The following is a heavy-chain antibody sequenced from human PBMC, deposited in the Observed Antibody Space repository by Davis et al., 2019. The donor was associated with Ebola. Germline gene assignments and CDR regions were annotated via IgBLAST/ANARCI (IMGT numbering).Heavy chain of an antibody. V-gene: IGHV3-30*02. CDR1: GFTFSSYG. D-gene: IGHD3-10*01. J-gene: IGHJ6*02. Sequence: GESLKISCEASGFTFSSYGMHWVRQAPGKGLEWVAFIRYDGSNKYYADSVKGRFTISRDNSKNTLYLQMNSLRAEDTAVYYCAKDSARGSDYYYGMDVWGQGTTVTVSS. CDR3: AKDSARGSDYYYGMDV. CDR2: IRYDGSNK.